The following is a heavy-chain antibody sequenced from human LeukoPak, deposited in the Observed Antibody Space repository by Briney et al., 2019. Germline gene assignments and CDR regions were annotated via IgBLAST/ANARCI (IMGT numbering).Heavy chain of an antibody. D-gene: IGHD1-26*01. V-gene: IGHV7-4-1*02. CDR3: ARDYGGSSPVPYYYYYGMDV. CDR2: INTNTGNP. Sequence: GASVKVSCKASGYTFTSYAMNWVRQAPGQGLEWMGWINTNTGNPTYAQGFTGRFVFSLDTSVSTAYLQISSLKAEDTAVYYCARDYGGSSPVPYYYYYGMDVWGQGTTVTVSS. J-gene: IGHJ6*02. CDR1: GYTFTSYA.